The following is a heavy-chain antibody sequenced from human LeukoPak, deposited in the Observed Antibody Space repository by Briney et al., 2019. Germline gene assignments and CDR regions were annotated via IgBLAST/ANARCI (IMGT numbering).Heavy chain of an antibody. D-gene: IGHD1-20*01. J-gene: IGHJ6*02. Sequence: GGSLRLSCAASGFSFSSYNMSWVRQAPGKGLEWVSVIYSGGSTYYADSVRGRFTISRDNSKNTLYLQMNSLRAEDTAVYYCARDRYNWNYDYYYGMDVWGQGTTVTVSS. V-gene: IGHV3-66*01. CDR1: GFSFSSYN. CDR3: ARDRYNWNYDYYYGMDV. CDR2: IYSGGST.